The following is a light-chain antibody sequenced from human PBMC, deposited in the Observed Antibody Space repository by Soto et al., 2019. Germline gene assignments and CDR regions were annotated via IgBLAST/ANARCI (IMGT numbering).Light chain of an antibody. Sequence: QSVLTQPPSVSEAPRQRVTISCSGSSSNIGNNAVNWYQQLPGKAPKLLIYYDDLLPSGVSDRFSGSKSGTSASLAISGLQSDDEADYYCAAWDDSLKGVVFGGGTKLTVL. CDR1: SSNIGNNA. J-gene: IGLJ2*01. CDR2: YDD. CDR3: AAWDDSLKGVV. V-gene: IGLV1-36*01.